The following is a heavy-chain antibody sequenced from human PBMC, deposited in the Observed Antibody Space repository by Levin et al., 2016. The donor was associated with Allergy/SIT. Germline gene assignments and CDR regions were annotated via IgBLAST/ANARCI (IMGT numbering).Heavy chain of an antibody. J-gene: IGHJ4*02. V-gene: IGHV3-23*01. CDR3: AKDYYYDSTPFDY. Sequence: GESLKISCAASGFTFSSYAMSWVRQAPGKGLEWVSAISGSGGSTYYADSVKGRFTISRDNSKNTLYLQMNSLRAEDTAVYYCAKDYYYDSTPFDYWGQGTLVTVSS. D-gene: IGHD3-22*01. CDR1: GFTFSSYA. CDR2: ISGSGGST.